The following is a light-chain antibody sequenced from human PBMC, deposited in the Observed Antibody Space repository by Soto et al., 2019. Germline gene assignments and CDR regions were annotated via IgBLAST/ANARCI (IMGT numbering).Light chain of an antibody. Sequence: EIVLTQSPVTLSLSPGERATLSCRASQSVSSTYLAWYQQKPGQAPRLLIYGASSRATGIPDRFSGSGSGTDFTLTISRLEPEDFAVYYCQQYGRATWTFGQGTKVDIK. CDR1: QSVSSTY. CDR2: GAS. V-gene: IGKV3-20*01. J-gene: IGKJ1*01. CDR3: QQYGRATWT.